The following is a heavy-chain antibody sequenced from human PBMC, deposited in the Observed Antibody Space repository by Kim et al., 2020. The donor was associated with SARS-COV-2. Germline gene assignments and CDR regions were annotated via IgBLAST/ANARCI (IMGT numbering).Heavy chain of an antibody. V-gene: IGHV1-69*13. J-gene: IGHJ6*02. CDR1: GGTFSSYA. D-gene: IGHD2-2*03. CDR2: IIPIFGTA. Sequence: SVKVSCKASGGTFSSYAISWVRQAPGQGLEWMGGIIPIFGTANYAQKFQGRVTITADESTSTAYMELSSLRSEDTAVYYCASGYCSSTSCNAKNYYYYGMDVWGQGTTVTVSS. CDR3: ASGYCSSTSCNAKNYYYYGMDV.